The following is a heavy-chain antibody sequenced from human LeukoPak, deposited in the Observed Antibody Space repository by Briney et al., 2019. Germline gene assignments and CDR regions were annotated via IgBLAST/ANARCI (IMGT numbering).Heavy chain of an antibody. CDR1: GGSFSGYY. J-gene: IGHJ4*02. Sequence: SETLSLTCAVYGGSFSGYYWSWIRQPPGKGLEWIGEINHSGSTNYNPSLKSRVTISVDTSKNQFSLKLSSVTAADTAVYYCARGPRRVTMVRGVIYFGYWGQGTLVTVSS. V-gene: IGHV4-34*01. CDR2: INHSGST. D-gene: IGHD3-10*01. CDR3: ARGPRRVTMVRGVIYFGY.